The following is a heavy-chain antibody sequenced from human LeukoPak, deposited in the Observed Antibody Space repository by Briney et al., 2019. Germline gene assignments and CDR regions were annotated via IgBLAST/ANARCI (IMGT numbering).Heavy chain of an antibody. CDR3: AREDSSGWYHYGMDV. CDR2: IYTSRST. CDR1: GASISSYY. D-gene: IGHD6-19*01. V-gene: IGHV4-4*07. Sequence: SETLSLACTVSGASISSYYWSWIRQPPGKGLEWIGRIYTSRSTNYNPSLKSRVTMSVDTSKNQFSLKLSSVTAADTAVYYCAREDSSGWYHYGMDVWGQGTTVTVSS. J-gene: IGHJ6*02.